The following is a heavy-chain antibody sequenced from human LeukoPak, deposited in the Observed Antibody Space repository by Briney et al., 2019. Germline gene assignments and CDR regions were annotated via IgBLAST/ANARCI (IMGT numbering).Heavy chain of an antibody. J-gene: IGHJ5*02. CDR2: ISAYNGNT. CDR3: ARATGLTSLYSVGFDP. CDR1: GYTFTGYG. D-gene: IGHD3-16*02. Sequence: ASVKVSCKASGYTFTGYGISWVRQAPGQGLEWIGWISAYNGNTNYAQKLQGRVTMTTDTSTSTAYMELRSLRSDDTAVYYCARATGLTSLYSVGFDPWGQGTLVTVSS. V-gene: IGHV1-18*01.